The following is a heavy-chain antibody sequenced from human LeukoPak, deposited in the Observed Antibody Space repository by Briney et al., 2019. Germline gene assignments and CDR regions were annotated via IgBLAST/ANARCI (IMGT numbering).Heavy chain of an antibody. V-gene: IGHV4-39*01. Sequence: PSETLSLTCTVSGGSISSGGYYWSWIRQHPGKGLEWIGYIYYSGSTYYNPSLKSRVTISVDTSKNQFSLKLSSVTAADTAVYYCASGVGARHRFDYWGQGTLVTVSS. CDR2: IYYSGST. D-gene: IGHD1-26*01. J-gene: IGHJ4*02. CDR3: ASGVGARHRFDY. CDR1: GGSISSGGYY.